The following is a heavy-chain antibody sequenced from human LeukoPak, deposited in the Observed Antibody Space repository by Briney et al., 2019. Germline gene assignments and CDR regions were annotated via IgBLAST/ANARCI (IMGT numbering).Heavy chain of an antibody. Sequence: SETLSLTCTVSGGSISSSSYYWGWIRQPPGKGLEWIGSIYYSGSTYYNPSLKSRVTISVDTSKNQFSLKLSSVTAADTAVYYCASKGATTHNSPYYYYMDVWGKGTTVTISS. D-gene: IGHD1-26*01. CDR3: ASKGATTHNSPYYYYMDV. J-gene: IGHJ6*03. CDR1: GGSISSSSYY. V-gene: IGHV4-39*07. CDR2: IYYSGST.